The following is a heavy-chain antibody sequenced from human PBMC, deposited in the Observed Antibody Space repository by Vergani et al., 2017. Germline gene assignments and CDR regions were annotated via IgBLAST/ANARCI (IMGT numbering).Heavy chain of an antibody. D-gene: IGHD2-8*01. CDR1: GYTFTSYY. CDR3: ASEYCTKGVFYGGSQRNYYYYMDV. CDR2: IIPIFGTA. V-gene: IGHV1-69*01. J-gene: IGHJ6*03. Sequence: QVQLVQSGAEVKKPGASVKVSCKASGYTFTSYYMHWVRQAPGQGLEWMGGIIPIFGTANYAQKFQGRVTITADESTSTAYMELSSLRSEDTAVYYCASEYCTKGVFYGGSQRNYYYYMDVWGKGTTVTVSS.